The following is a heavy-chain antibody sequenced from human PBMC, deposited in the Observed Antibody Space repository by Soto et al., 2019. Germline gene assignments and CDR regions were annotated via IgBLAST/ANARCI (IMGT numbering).Heavy chain of an antibody. D-gene: IGHD3-3*01. CDR2: IYTSGGT. Sequence: KPSETLSLTCTVSGGSISSYYWSWIRQPAGKGLEWIGRIYTSGGTNYNPSLKSRVTMSVDTSKDQFSLKLSSVTAADTAVYDCARDPGPNYDFWSGYWGPYYYYGMDVWGQGTTVTVSS. CDR3: ARDPGPNYDFWSGYWGPYYYYGMDV. J-gene: IGHJ6*02. V-gene: IGHV4-4*07. CDR1: GGSISSYY.